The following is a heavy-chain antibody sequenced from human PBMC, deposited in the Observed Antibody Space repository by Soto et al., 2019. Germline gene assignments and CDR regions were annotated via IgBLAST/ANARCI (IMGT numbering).Heavy chain of an antibody. Sequence: SETLSLTCTVSGGSISSPNFYWSWIRQPPGKGLEWIGYIYYSGSTYYNPSLKSRATISLDTSRNSLFLQMNSLRVEDTAVYYCARGGPTGSSKGTLVNYWGQGTLVTVSS. CDR2: IYYSGST. CDR3: ARGGPTGSSKGTLVNY. D-gene: IGHD1-26*01. CDR1: GGSISSPNFY. J-gene: IGHJ4*02. V-gene: IGHV4-30-4*01.